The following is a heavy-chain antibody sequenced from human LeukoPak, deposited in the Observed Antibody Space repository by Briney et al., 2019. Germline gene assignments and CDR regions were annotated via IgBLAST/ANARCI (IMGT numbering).Heavy chain of an antibody. CDR3: ARGNPSGSYPQDHFDF. CDR2: VISFSSTI. J-gene: IGHJ4*02. V-gene: IGHV3-48*03. D-gene: IGHD1-26*01. CDR1: GFTFSSYE. Sequence: GESLTLSCAASGFTFSSYEMKWLGRPPPRQRLGVSWVISFSSTIYYADSVKGRFTISRDNAKNLLYLQMNSLRAEATAAYYCARGNPSGSYPQDHFDFWGQGPVVPVSS.